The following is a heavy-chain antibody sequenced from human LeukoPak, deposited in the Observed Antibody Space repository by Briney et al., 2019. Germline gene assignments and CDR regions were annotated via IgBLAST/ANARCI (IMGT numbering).Heavy chain of an antibody. J-gene: IGHJ4*02. CDR1: GGSLTTYY. D-gene: IGHD1-14*01. Sequence: SETLSLTCTVSGGSLTTYYWSWIRQPPGKGLEWIGYIYYNGYTDYNPSLKSRVTISVDTSKNQLSLHMNCARHRRNLNEDRFREGEPNFDYWGQGTLVTVSS. V-gene: IGHV4-59*01. CDR2: IYYNGYT. CDR3: FREGEPNFDY.